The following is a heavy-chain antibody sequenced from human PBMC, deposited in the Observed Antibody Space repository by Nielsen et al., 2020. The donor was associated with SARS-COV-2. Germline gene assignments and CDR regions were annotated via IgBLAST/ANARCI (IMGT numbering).Heavy chain of an antibody. CDR3: VKWVQLDLGYYYHGMDV. CDR1: GFTFSSYS. J-gene: IGHJ6*02. CDR2: INGDGDDK. V-gene: IGHV3-7*03. D-gene: IGHD6-6*01. Sequence: GESLKISCEVSGFTFSSYSMTWVRQAPGKGLEWVASINGDGDDKYYLDSVTGRFTVSRDNTKNSLYLQMGSLRAEDTAVYYCVKWVQLDLGYYYHGMDVWGQGTTVTVSS.